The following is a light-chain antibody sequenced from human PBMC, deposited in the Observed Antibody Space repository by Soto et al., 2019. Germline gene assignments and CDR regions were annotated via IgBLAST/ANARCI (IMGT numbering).Light chain of an antibody. CDR1: QSVSSW. CDR2: KAS. CDR3: QQYNTYPRT. V-gene: IGKV1-5*03. Sequence: DIQMTQSPSTLSASVGDRVTVTCRASQSVSSWLAWYHQRPGKAPKLLIYKASSLGSGVPSRFSGSGSGTEFTLTISSLQPDDLGTYYCQQYNTYPRTFGQGTTVEIK. J-gene: IGKJ1*01.